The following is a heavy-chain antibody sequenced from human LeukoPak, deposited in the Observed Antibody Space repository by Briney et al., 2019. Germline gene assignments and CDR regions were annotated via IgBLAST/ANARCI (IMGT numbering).Heavy chain of an antibody. Sequence: GGSLRLSCAASGFTFDVYAMHWVRQAPGKGLEGVSGISWNSGSIGYADSVKGRFTISRDNAKNSLYLQMNSLRAEDTALYYCAKDKWMDYYYGMDVWGQGTTVTVSS. D-gene: IGHD6-19*01. CDR3: AKDKWMDYYYGMDV. CDR2: ISWNSGSI. V-gene: IGHV3-9*01. CDR1: GFTFDVYA. J-gene: IGHJ6*02.